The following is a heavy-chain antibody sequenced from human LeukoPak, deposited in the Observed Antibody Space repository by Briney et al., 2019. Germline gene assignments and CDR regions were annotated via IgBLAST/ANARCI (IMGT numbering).Heavy chain of an antibody. D-gene: IGHD3-16*01. V-gene: IGHV3-7*01. CDR2: INKDGSEK. CDR3: TGDVREAYDI. J-gene: IGHJ3*02. Sequence: ERVANINKDGSEKLYVDSVKGRFTISRDNAKNSLYLQMNSLRVEDTAVYYCTGDVREAYDIWGHGTMVTVSS.